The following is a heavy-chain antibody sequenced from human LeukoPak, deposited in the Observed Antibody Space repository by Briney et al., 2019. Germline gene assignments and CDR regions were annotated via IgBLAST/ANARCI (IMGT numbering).Heavy chain of an antibody. CDR3: ARGRYSSGWLVN. CDR1: GGSFSGYY. D-gene: IGHD6-19*01. Sequence: SETLSLTCAVYGGSFSGYYWSWIRQPPGKGLEWIGEINHSGSTNYNPSLKSRVTISVDTSKNQFSLKLSSVTAADTAAYYCARGRYSSGWLVNWGQGTLVTVSS. V-gene: IGHV4-34*01. CDR2: INHSGST. J-gene: IGHJ4*02.